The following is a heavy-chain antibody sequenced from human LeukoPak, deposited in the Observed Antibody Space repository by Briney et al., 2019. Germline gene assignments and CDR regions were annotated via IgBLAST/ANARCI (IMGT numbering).Heavy chain of an antibody. J-gene: IGHJ4*02. CDR3: ARRGGSGWFPPDY. V-gene: IGHV5-51*01. D-gene: IGHD6-13*01. CDR2: SDPGDSEA. Sequence: GESLKISCKCSGYRFTSYWIGWGRQMPAKSVGWGGVSDPGDSEARYSPPFQGQVTISADKSITTAYLQRSSLKASDTAMYYCARRGGSGWFPPDYWGQGTLVTVSS. CDR1: GYRFTSYW.